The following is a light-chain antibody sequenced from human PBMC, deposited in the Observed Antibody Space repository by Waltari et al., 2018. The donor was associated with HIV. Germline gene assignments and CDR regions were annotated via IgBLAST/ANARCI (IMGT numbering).Light chain of an antibody. CDR3: QVWDTNSHHPGV. Sequence: SYVLTQPPSVSVAPGKTARITCGGNNIGSKSVHWYQQKPGQAPVRFIYDDSDRPSGIPERLAGSNSGNTATLTISRVEAGDEADDYCQVWDTNSHHPGVFGGGTKLTVL. CDR1: NIGSKS. CDR2: DDS. V-gene: IGLV3-21*04. J-gene: IGLJ3*02.